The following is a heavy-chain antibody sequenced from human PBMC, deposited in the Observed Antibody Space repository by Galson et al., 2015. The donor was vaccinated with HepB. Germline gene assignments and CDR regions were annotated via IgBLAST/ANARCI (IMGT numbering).Heavy chain of an antibody. D-gene: IGHD6-19*01. Sequence: SVKVSCKASGYTFTGYYIHWVRQAPGQRLEWLGSINPNSGGPNYAQRSQGRVTMTRDTSINTAYMELNKLRPDDTAVYYCAREGRSDSMGWYGNQRPLRVSTSDYGMDVCGQVTTVTVSS. J-gene: IGHJ6*02. V-gene: IGHV1-2*02. CDR2: INPNSGGP. CDR3: AREGRSDSMGWYGNQRPLRVSTSDYGMDV. CDR1: GYTFTGYY.